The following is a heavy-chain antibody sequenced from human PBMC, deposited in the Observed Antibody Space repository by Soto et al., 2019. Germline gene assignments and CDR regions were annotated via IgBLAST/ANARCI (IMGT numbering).Heavy chain of an antibody. D-gene: IGHD3-10*01. CDR2: TIPVFNAP. V-gene: IGHV1-69*06. CDR3: ARGVFDSGNHYPGPSAFDI. CDR1: GGTLSDHG. J-gene: IGHJ3*02. Sequence: QVQLEQSGAEVKKPGSSVKVSCKASGGTLSDHGVAWLRQAPGQGLEWMGGTIPVFNAPKYAPKFQGRLTIAADKSTNIAYMELSSLRSEATALYFCARGVFDSGNHYPGPSAFDIWGQGTMVIVSS.